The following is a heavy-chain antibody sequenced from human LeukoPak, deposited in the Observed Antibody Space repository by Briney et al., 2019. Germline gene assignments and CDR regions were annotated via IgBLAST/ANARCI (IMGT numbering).Heavy chain of an antibody. Sequence: PSETLSLTCTVSGGSISSYYWSWIRQPDGKGLEWIGRMYTSGSTNYNPSLKSRVTMSVDTSKNQFSLKLSSVTAADTAVYYCAREYSGYGGYYYYYYMDVWGKGTTVTISS. J-gene: IGHJ6*03. CDR1: GGSISSYY. V-gene: IGHV4-4*07. CDR2: MYTSGST. D-gene: IGHD5-12*01. CDR3: AREYSGYGGYYYYYYMDV.